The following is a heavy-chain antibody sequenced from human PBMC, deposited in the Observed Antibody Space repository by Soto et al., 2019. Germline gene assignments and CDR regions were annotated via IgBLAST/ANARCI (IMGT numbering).Heavy chain of an antibody. CDR2: IYPGDSDT. Sequence: GESLKISCKGSGYSFTSYWIGWVRQMPGKGLEWMGIIYPGDSDTRYSPSFQGQVTISADKSISTAYLQWSSLKASDTAMYYCARPSTMVRGVIGAFDIWGQGTMVNVSS. V-gene: IGHV5-51*01. CDR1: GYSFTSYW. CDR3: ARPSTMVRGVIGAFDI. D-gene: IGHD3-10*01. J-gene: IGHJ3*02.